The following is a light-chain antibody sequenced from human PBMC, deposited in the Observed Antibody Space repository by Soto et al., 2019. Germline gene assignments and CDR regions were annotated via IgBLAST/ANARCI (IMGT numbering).Light chain of an antibody. CDR2: LNSDGSH. CDR3: QTWGSGIVV. J-gene: IGLJ2*01. CDR1: SGHSNYA. Sequence: QLVLTQSPSASASLGASVKLTCTLSSGHSNYAIAWHQQPEKGPRYLMKLNSDGSHSKGDGIPDRFSGSSSGAERYLTISSLQSEDEADYYCQTWGSGIVVFGGGTKLTVL. V-gene: IGLV4-69*01.